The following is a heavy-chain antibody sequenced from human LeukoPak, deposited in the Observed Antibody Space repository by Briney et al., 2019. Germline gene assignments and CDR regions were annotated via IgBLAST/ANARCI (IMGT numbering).Heavy chain of an antibody. Sequence: SETLSLTCAVYGGSFSGYYRSWIRQPPGKGLEWIGEINDSGRTNYNQSLKSRVTISVDTSKNQFSLKLSSVTAADTSVSYCAGNARASYDYWGQGTLVTVSS. D-gene: IGHD2-2*01. CDR2: INDSGRT. CDR1: GGSFSGYY. CDR3: AGNARASYDY. V-gene: IGHV4-34*01. J-gene: IGHJ4*02.